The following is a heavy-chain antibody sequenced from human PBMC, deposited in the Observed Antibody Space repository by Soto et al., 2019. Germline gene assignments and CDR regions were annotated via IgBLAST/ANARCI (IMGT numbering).Heavy chain of an antibody. CDR2: ISYDGSNK. CDR3: ARVRSSSSVYYFDY. J-gene: IGHJ4*02. Sequence: QVQLVESGGGVVQPGRSLRLSCAASGFTFSSYAMHWVRQAPGKGLEWVAVISYDGSNKYYADSVKGRFTISRDNSKNTLYLQMNRLRAEDTDVYYCARVRSSSSVYYFDYWGQGTLVTVSS. CDR1: GFTFSSYA. D-gene: IGHD6-6*01. V-gene: IGHV3-30-3*01.